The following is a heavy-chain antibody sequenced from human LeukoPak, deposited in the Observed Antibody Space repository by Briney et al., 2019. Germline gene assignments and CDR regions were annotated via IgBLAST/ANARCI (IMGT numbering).Heavy chain of an antibody. Sequence: GGSLRLSCAASGFTFSSYCMSWVRQAPGKGLEWVSYISSSSSTIYYADSVKGRFTISRDNAKNSLYLQMNSLRDEDTAIYYCARDRGSSSWYWFDPWGQGTLVTVSS. D-gene: IGHD6-13*01. CDR3: ARDRGSSSWYWFDP. J-gene: IGHJ5*02. V-gene: IGHV3-48*02. CDR2: ISSSSSTI. CDR1: GFTFSSYC.